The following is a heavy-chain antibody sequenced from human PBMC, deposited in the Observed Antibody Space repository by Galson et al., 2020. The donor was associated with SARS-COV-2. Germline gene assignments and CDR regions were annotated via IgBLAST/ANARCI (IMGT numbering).Heavy chain of an antibody. V-gene: IGHV4-61*02. CDR1: GASINSENYY. D-gene: IGHD3-3*01. CDR3: ARGGNNGFWSGYRFED. Sequence: SETLSLTCSVSGASINSENYYWNWIRQPAGKGLEWNASIYSSGGPTDNPSLSSRVSISMDVSKNQFSLKLSSVTAADTAVYYCARGGNNGFWSGYRFEDWGQGTLVTVSS. CDR2: IYSSGGP. J-gene: IGHJ4*02.